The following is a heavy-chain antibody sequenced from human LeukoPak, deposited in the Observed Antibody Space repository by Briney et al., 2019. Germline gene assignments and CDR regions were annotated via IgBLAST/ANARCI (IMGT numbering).Heavy chain of an antibody. J-gene: IGHJ6*03. V-gene: IGHV3-21*01. CDR1: GSDGFSFSTKT. CDR2: ISGTTAYI. Sequence: GGSLRLSCNASGSDGFSFSTKTMNWVRQAPGKGLEWVSSISGTTAYIYYGSSVRGRFTISRDNAKNSLYLQMNNLRAEDTAIYYCARGPGYMDVWGLGTTVIVSS. CDR3: ARGPGYMDV.